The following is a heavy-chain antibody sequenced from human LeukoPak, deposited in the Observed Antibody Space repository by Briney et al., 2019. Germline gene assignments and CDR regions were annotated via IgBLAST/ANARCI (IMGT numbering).Heavy chain of an antibody. D-gene: IGHD4-11*01. J-gene: IGHJ6*03. CDR3: ARGETTVTDMDV. Sequence: SETLSLTCTVSGYSISSGYYWGWIRQPPGKGLEWIGYIYYSGSTYYNPSLKSRVTISVDTSKNQFSLKLSSVTAADTAVYYCARGETTVTDMDVWGKGTTVTVSS. CDR2: IYYSGST. V-gene: IGHV4-30-4*08. CDR1: GYSISSGYY.